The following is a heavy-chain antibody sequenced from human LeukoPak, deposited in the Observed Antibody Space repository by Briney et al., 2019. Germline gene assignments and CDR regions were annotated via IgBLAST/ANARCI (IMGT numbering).Heavy chain of an antibody. D-gene: IGHD3-9*01. V-gene: IGHV1-69*02. Sequence: GSSVKVSCKASGGTFSSYTISWVRQAPGQGLEWMGRIIPILDIANYAQKFQGRVTMTEDTSTDTAYMELSSLRSEDTAVYYCATGYDILTGYLYWGQGTLVTVSS. CDR2: IIPILDIA. CDR3: ATGYDILTGYLY. J-gene: IGHJ4*02. CDR1: GGTFSSYT.